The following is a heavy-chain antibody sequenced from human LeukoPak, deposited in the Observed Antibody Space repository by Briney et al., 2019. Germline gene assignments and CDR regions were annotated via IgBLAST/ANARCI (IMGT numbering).Heavy chain of an antibody. Sequence: SETLSLTCAVYGGSFSGYYWSWIRQPPGKGLEWIGEINHSGSTNYNPSLKSRVTISVDTSKNQFSLKLSSVTAADTAVYYCARRPGTTLDSWGQGTLVTVSS. D-gene: IGHD1-1*01. J-gene: IGHJ4*02. CDR2: INHSGST. V-gene: IGHV4-34*01. CDR3: ARRPGTTLDS. CDR1: GGSFSGYY.